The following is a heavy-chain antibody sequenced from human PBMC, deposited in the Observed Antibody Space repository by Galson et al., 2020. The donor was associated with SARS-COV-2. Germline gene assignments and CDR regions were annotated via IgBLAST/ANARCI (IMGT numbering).Heavy chain of an antibody. Sequence: TGGSLRLSCVASGFTFSDAWMSWVRQAPGKGLEWVGRIKSNIDGGTRDHAAPVNTRFTMSRDDSKNTLYLQMNSLRTEDTAIYYCTTDNPGWFFDLWGRGTLFTVSS. CDR1: GFTFSDAW. CDR2: IKSNIDGGTR. V-gene: IGHV3-15*01. J-gene: IGHJ2*01. CDR3: TTDNPGWFFDL.